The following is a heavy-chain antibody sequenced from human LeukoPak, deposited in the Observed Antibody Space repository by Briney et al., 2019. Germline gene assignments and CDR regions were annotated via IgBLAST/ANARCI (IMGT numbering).Heavy chain of an antibody. D-gene: IGHD2-15*01. CDR1: GYSFTSYW. CDR3: ARLYCSGGSCYVEYFPH. CDR2: IDPSDSYT. V-gene: IGHV5-10-1*01. Sequence: GESLRISCKGSGYSFTSYWISWVRQMPGKGLEWMGRIDPSDSYTNYSPSFQGHVTISADKSISTAYLQWSSLKASDTAMYYCARLYCSGGSCYVEYFPHWGQGTLVTVSS. J-gene: IGHJ1*01.